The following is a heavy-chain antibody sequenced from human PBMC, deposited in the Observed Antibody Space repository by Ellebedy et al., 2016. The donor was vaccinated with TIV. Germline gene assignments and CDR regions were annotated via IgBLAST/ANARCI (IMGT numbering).Heavy chain of an antibody. D-gene: IGHD1-26*01. V-gene: IGHV3-23*01. Sequence: GESLKISCAASRFTFSSYAMSWVRQAPGKGLEWVSAISGSVCSTYYADSVKGRFTISRDNAKNSLYLQMNSLRAEDTAVYYCVRDLHWSYFDWGQGTLVTVSS. CDR3: VRDLHWSYFD. CDR1: RFTFSSYA. J-gene: IGHJ4*02. CDR2: ISGSVCST.